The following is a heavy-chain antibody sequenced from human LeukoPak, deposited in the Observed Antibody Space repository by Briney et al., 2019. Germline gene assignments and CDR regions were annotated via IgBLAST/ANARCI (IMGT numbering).Heavy chain of an antibody. Sequence: GGSPRLSCAASGFTFSSYSMNWVRQAPGKGLEWVSSISSSSSYIYYADSVKGRFTISRDNAKNSLYLQMNSLRAEDTAVYYCARDSSEIRYFDWPPNLDFDYWGQGTLVTVSS. CDR1: GFTFSSYS. J-gene: IGHJ4*02. CDR3: ARDSSEIRYFDWPPNLDFDY. V-gene: IGHV3-21*01. CDR2: ISSSSSYI. D-gene: IGHD3-9*01.